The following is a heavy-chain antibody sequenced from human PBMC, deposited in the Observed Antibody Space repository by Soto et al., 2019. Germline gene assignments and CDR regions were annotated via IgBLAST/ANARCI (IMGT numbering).Heavy chain of an antibody. V-gene: IGHV5-51*01. D-gene: IGHD1-26*01. J-gene: IGHJ6*02. CDR3: ARRAVSGSYFGGMDV. CDR2: IYPGDSDT. Sequence: PGECLTISCKCSGYSFTRYWIGWVRQMPGKGLEWMGIIYPGDSDTRYSPSFQGQVTISADKSISTAYLQWSSLKASDTAMYYCARRAVSGSYFGGMDVWGQGTTVTVSS. CDR1: GYSFTRYW.